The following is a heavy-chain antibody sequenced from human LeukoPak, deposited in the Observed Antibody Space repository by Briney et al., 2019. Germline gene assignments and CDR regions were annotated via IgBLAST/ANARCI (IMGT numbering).Heavy chain of an antibody. J-gene: IGHJ5*02. CDR3: ARDKENTFSNNWFDP. V-gene: IGHV3-48*03. Sequence: GGSLRLSCAASGFTFSSYEMIWLRQAPGKGLEWVSYISDSGNTIYYADSVKGRFSISRDNAKNSLYLQMNSLRVEDTALYYCARDKENTFSNNWFDPWGQGTLVTVSS. CDR1: GFTFSSYE. CDR2: ISDSGNTI. D-gene: IGHD3-3*02.